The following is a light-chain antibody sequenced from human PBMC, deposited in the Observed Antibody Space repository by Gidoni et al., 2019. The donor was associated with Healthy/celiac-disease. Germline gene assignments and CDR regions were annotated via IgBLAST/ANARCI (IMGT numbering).Light chain of an antibody. CDR3: SSYTSSSTVV. CDR1: SSDVGGYNY. Sequence: QSALTLPASVSGSPGQSITISCTGTSSDVGGYNYVSWYQQHPGKAPKLMIYEVSNRPSGVSNRFSGSKSGNTASLTISGLQAEDEADYYCSSYTSSSTVVFGGGTKLTLL. CDR2: EVS. J-gene: IGLJ2*01. V-gene: IGLV2-14*01.